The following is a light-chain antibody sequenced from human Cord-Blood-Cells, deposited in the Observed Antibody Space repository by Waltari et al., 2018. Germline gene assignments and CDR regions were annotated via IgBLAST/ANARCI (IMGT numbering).Light chain of an antibody. CDR2: KAS. Sequence: DIQMTQSPSTLSASVGDRVPITCRASQSISSWLAWYQQKPGKAPKPLIYKASSLESGVPSRFSGSGSGTEFTLTISSLQPDDFATYYCQQYNSWTFGQGTKVEIK. CDR1: QSISSW. V-gene: IGKV1-5*03. J-gene: IGKJ1*01. CDR3: QQYNSWT.